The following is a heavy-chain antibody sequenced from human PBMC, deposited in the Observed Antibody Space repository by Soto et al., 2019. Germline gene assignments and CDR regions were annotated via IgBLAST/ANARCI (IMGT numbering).Heavy chain of an antibody. J-gene: IGHJ4*02. D-gene: IGHD3-22*01. V-gene: IGHV3-23*01. CDR3: AKGAFSKPRYYYDSSGSSYFDH. Sequence: PGGSLRLSCAASGFTFSSYAMSWVRQAPGKGLEWVSAISGSGGSTYYADSVKGRFTISRDNSKNTLYLQMNSLRAEDTAVYYGAKGAFSKPRYYYDSSGSSYFDHWGQGTLVTVSS. CDR2: ISGSGGST. CDR1: GFTFSSYA.